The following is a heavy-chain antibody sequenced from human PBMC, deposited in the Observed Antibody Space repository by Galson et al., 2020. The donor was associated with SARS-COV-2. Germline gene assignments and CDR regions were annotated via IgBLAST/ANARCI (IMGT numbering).Heavy chain of an antibody. D-gene: IGHD3-22*01. CDR3: ARGLHYYDSSGYYFDY. CDR1: GGSISSYY. CDR2: INYSGST. V-gene: IGHV4-59*01. Sequence: ESLKISCTVSGGSISSYYWSWIRQPPGKGLEWIGYINYSGSTNYNPSLKSRVTISVDTSKNQFSLKLSSVTAADTAVYYCARGLHYYDSSGYYFDYWGQGTLVTVSS. J-gene: IGHJ4*02.